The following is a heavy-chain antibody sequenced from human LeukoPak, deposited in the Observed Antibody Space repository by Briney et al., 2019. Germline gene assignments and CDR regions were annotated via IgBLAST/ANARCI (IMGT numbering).Heavy chain of an antibody. CDR1: GGSMSSYY. D-gene: IGHD3-22*01. Sequence: SETLSLTCTVSGGSMSSYYWSWIRQPPGKGLEWIGYIYYSGSTNYNPSLKSRVTISVDTSKNQFSLKLSSVTAADTAVYYCARVYDSSGYYSLFDYWGQGTLVTVSS. CDR2: IYYSGST. CDR3: ARVYDSSGYYSLFDY. V-gene: IGHV4-59*01. J-gene: IGHJ4*02.